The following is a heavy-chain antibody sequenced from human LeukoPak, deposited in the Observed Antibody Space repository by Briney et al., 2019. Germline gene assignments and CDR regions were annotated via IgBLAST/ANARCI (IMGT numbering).Heavy chain of an antibody. D-gene: IGHD3-22*01. Sequence: SVKVSCKASGGTFSSYAISWVRQAPGQGLEWMGRIIPIFGTANYAQKFQGRVTITTDESTGTAYMELSSLRSEDTAVYYCARGGYYYDSSGYSRNNEYFQHWGQGTLVTVSS. CDR3: ARGGYYYDSSGYSRNNEYFQH. J-gene: IGHJ1*01. CDR2: IIPIFGTA. CDR1: GGTFSSYA. V-gene: IGHV1-69*05.